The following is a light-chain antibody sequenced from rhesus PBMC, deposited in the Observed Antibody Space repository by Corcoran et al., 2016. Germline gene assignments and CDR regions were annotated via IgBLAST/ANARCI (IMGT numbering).Light chain of an antibody. J-gene: IGLJ1*01. Sequence: QSAPTQPPSVSGSPGQSVTLSCPGTSRDVGGYNYVSWYQQPPGKAPKLMIYAVSKRPSGVSDRLSGAKSGNTASLTISGLQAEDEADYSCCSYTTSSTYIFGAGTRLTVL. CDR2: AVS. CDR1: SRDVGGYNY. V-gene: IGLV2S7*01. CDR3: CSYTTSSTYI.